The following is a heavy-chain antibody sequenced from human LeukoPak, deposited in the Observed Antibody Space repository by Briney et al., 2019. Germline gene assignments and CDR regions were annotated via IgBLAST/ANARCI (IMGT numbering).Heavy chain of an antibody. V-gene: IGHV3-23*01. CDR3: AKVPKDDGGVEGAFDI. J-gene: IGHJ3*02. Sequence: GGSLRLSCTASGFTFSSYAVTWVRQAPGKGLEWVSAISGSGGSTYYADSVKGRFTISRDNSKNTLYLQMDSLRAEDTAVYYCAKVPKDDGGVEGAFDIWGQGTMVTVSS. CDR2: ISGSGGST. CDR1: GFTFSSYA. D-gene: IGHD3-16*01.